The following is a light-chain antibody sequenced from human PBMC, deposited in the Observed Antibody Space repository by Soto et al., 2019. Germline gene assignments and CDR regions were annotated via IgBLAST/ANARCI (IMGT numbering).Light chain of an antibody. CDR3: QQYENSPRT. V-gene: IGKV3-20*01. J-gene: IGKJ1*01. CDR2: GAS. CDR1: QSINSN. Sequence: EIVLTQSPGTLSLSPGDRATLSCRASQSINSNLAWYQQRPGQRPRVLMYGASSRATGIPDRFSGSGSGTDFTLTISRLEPEDFAVYYCQQYENSPRTFGQGTKVEIK.